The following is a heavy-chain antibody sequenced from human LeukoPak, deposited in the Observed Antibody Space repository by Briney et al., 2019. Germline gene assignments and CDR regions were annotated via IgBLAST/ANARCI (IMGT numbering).Heavy chain of an antibody. Sequence: SETLSLTCTVSGGSISSGDYYWSWIRQPPGNGLEWIGYIYYNENTYYNPSLKSRVTISVDTSKNQFSLKLSSVTAADTAVYYCVRSGYYDSSGYSIDAFDIWGQGTMVTVSS. CDR2: IYYNENT. J-gene: IGHJ3*02. V-gene: IGHV4-30-4*01. CDR1: GGSISSGDYY. D-gene: IGHD3-22*01. CDR3: VRSGYYDSSGYSIDAFDI.